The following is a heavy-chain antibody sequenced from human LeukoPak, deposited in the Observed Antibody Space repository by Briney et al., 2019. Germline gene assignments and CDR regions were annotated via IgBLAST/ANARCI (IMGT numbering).Heavy chain of an antibody. CDR2: IYPGDSDT. V-gene: IGHV5-51*01. CDR3: ATSGSYQTRYYYYMDV. D-gene: IGHD1-26*01. CDR1: GYSFTSYW. Sequence: GESLKISCXGSGYSFTSYWIGWVRQMSGKGLEWMGIIYPGDSDTRYSPSFQGQVTISADKSISTAYLQWSSLKASDTAMYYCATSGSYQTRYYYYMDVWGKGTTVTVSS. J-gene: IGHJ6*03.